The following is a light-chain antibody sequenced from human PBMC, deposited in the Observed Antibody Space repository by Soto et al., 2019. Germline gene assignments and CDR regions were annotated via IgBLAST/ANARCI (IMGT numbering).Light chain of an antibody. CDR1: RGVGRW. CDR3: QQYGSFPPT. Sequence: DVQLTQSPSSLSASVGDRVIITCRASRGVGRWLAWYQQKPEKAPKSLIYATSTLQSSVPSRFNGSGSGTHCSLTMSSLQPEDGATYYCQQYGSFPPTFGRGTKVEI. CDR2: ATS. J-gene: IGKJ1*01. V-gene: IGKV1D-16*01.